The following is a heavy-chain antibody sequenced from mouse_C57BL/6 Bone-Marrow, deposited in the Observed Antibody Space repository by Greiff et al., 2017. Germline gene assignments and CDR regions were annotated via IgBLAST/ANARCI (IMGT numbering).Heavy chain of an antibody. CDR3: ARGGTTVGDAMDY. J-gene: IGHJ4*01. CDR1: GYTFTSYW. Sequence: QVQLQQPGAELVRPGSSVKLSCKASGYTFTSYWMHWVKQRPIQGLEWIGNIDPSDSETHYNQKFKDKATLTVDKSSSTAYMQLSSLTSEDSAVYYCARGGTTVGDAMDYWGQGTSVTVSS. CDR2: IDPSDSET. V-gene: IGHV1-52*01. D-gene: IGHD1-1*01.